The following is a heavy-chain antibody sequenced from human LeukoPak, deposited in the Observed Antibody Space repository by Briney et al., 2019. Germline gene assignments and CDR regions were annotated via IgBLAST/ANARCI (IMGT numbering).Heavy chain of an antibody. Sequence: GGSLRLSCAASGFTFSTYTMYWVRHPPGKGLEWVSIIGSSGGGIHYADSVKGRFTISRDNSKNALYLQMNSLRAEDTAVYYCARAEYSGSYCGYWGQGTLVTVSS. CDR1: GFTFSTYT. D-gene: IGHD1-26*01. CDR2: IGSSGGGI. V-gene: IGHV3-23*01. J-gene: IGHJ4*02. CDR3: ARAEYSGSYCGY.